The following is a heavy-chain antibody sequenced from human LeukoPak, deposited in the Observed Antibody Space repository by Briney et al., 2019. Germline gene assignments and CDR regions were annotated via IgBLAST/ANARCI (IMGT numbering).Heavy chain of an antibody. CDR2: INHSGST. Sequence: SETLSLTCAVYGGSFSGYYWSWIRQPPGKGLEWIGEINHSGSTNYNPSLKSRVTISVDTSKNQFSLRLSSVTAADTAVYYCATVVPAAIRGPYYYYYYMDVWGKGTTVTVSS. J-gene: IGHJ6*03. V-gene: IGHV4-34*01. CDR3: ATVVPAAIRGPYYYYYYMDV. D-gene: IGHD2-2*02. CDR1: GGSFSGYY.